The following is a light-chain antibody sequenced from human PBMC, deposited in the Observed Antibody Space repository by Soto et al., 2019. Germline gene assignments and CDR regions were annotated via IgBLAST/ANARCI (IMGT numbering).Light chain of an antibody. Sequence: EIVLTPSPGTLSLSPGERATLSCRASPSVSRDFLVWYQHKGGQPPRLLLYGGSIRASGIPDRFSCSGSGTDFTRTISRLEPEDVAVYDCQQYGFSPTFGQGTKVEIK. V-gene: IGKV3-20*01. CDR1: PSVSRDF. CDR2: GGS. J-gene: IGKJ1*01. CDR3: QQYGFSPT.